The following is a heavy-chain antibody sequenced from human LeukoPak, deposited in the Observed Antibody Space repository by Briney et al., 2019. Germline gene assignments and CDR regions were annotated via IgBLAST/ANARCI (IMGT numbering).Heavy chain of an antibody. Sequence: PSETLSLTCTVSGGSISSGGYYWSWIRQHPGKGLEWIGYIYYSGSTYYNPSLKSRVTISVDTSKNQFSLKLSSVTAADTAVYYCARVLLWFGEDNWFDPWGQGTLVTVSS. CDR3: ARVLLWFGEDNWFDP. J-gene: IGHJ5*02. D-gene: IGHD3-10*01. CDR2: IYYSGST. CDR1: GGSISSGGYY. V-gene: IGHV4-31*03.